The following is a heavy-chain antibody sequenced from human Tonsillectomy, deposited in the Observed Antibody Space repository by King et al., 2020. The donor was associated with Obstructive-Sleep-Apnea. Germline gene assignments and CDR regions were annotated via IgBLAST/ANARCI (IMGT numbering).Heavy chain of an antibody. CDR1: GFTFSSYA. D-gene: IGHD5-24*01. CDR2: ISSNGGST. CDR3: VKPVLGEGYSRGYFDL. V-gene: IGHV3-64D*06. J-gene: IGHJ2*01. Sequence: QLVQSGGGLVQPGGSLRLSCSASGFTFSSYAMHWVRQAPGKGLEYVSAISSNGGSTYYADSVKGRFTISRDNSKNTLYLQMSSLRAEDTAVYYCVKPVLGEGYSRGYFDLWGRGTLVTVSS.